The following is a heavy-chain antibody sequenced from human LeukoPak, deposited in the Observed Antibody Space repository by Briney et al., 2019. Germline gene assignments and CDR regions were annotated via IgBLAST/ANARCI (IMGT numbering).Heavy chain of an antibody. CDR3: ARELRGTYYYESSGSDY. Sequence: ASVKVSCKASGYTFTSYAMNWVRQAPGQGLEWMGWINTNTGNPTYAQGFTGRFVFSLDTSVSTAYLQISSLKAEDTAVYYCARELRGTYYYESSGSDYWGQGTLVTVSS. J-gene: IGHJ4*02. CDR1: GYTFTSYA. CDR2: INTNTGNP. V-gene: IGHV7-4-1*02. D-gene: IGHD3-22*01.